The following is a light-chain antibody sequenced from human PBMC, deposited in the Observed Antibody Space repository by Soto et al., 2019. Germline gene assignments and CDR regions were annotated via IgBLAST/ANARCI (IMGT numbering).Light chain of an antibody. CDR1: QSISTY. V-gene: IGKV1-39*01. CDR3: QQLSISLRA. Sequence: DIQLTQSPSFLSASVGDRVTITCRASQSISTYLNWYQQKPGKAPRLLIYAASTLQSGVPSRFSGGGSGTEFTLTISSLQPEDFATYYCQQLSISLRAFGGGTKVDNK. J-gene: IGKJ4*01. CDR2: AAS.